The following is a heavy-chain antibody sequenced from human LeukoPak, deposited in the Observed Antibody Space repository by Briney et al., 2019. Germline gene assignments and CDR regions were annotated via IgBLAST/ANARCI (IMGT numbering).Heavy chain of an antibody. CDR3: AKDSVYDSSGYYPF. CDR1: GFTFSSYS. J-gene: IGHJ4*02. V-gene: IGHV3-48*01. CDR2: ISSSGTI. Sequence: GGSLRLSCAASGFTFSSYSMNWVRQAPGKELEWISYISSSGTIYYVDSVKGRFTISRDNSKNTLYLQMNSLRAEDTAVYYCAKDSVYDSSGYYPFWGQGTLVTVSS. D-gene: IGHD3-22*01.